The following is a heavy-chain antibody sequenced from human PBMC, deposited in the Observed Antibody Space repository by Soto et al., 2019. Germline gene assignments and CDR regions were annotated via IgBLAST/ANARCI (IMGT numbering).Heavy chain of an antibody. J-gene: IGHJ6*02. CDR1: VFTLSSYE. D-gene: IGHD3-22*01. CDR3: ARNYYYDSSAYYYVQSRYYGMDV. Sequence: GRSLRLSCAASVFTLSSYEMNWVRQSPGKGLEWVSYISSSGSTIYYADSVKGRFTISRDTAKNSLYLQMNSLRAEDTAVYYCARNYYYDSSAYYYVQSRYYGMDVWGQGTTVTVSS. V-gene: IGHV3-48*03. CDR2: ISSSGSTI.